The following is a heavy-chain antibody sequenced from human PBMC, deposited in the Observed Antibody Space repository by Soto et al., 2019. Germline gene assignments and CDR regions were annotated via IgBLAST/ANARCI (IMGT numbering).Heavy chain of an antibody. CDR1: GGSISSSSYY. Sequence: TSETLSLTCTVSGGSISSSSYYWGWIRQPPGKGLGWIGSIYYSGSTYYNPSLKSRVTISVDTSKNQFSLKLSSVTAADTAVYYCAKGGSGSYSNAFDIWGQGTMVTVSS. V-gene: IGHV4-39*01. D-gene: IGHD3-10*01. CDR3: AKGGSGSYSNAFDI. J-gene: IGHJ3*02. CDR2: IYYSGST.